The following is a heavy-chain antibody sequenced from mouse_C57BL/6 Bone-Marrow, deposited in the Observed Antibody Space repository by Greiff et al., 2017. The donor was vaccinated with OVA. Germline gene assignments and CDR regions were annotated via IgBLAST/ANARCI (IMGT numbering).Heavy chain of an antibody. V-gene: IGHV1-4*01. D-gene: IGHD1-1*01. CDR2: INPSSGYT. CDR3: AREAITTVPHGY. Sequence: QVQLQQSGAELARPGASVKMSCKASGYTFTSYTMHWVKQRPGQGLEWIGYINPSSGYTKYNQKFKDKATLTADKSSSTAYMQLSSLTSEDSAVYYCAREAITTVPHGYWGQGTTLTVSS. CDR1: GYTFTSYT. J-gene: IGHJ2*01.